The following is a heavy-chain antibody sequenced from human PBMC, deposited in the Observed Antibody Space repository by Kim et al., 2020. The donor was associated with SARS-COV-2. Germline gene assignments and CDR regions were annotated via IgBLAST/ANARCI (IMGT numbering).Heavy chain of an antibody. CDR3: AGGPSGCRFDP. D-gene: IGHD6-19*01. Sequence: SETLSLTCSVSGGSISSHYWSWIRRPPGEGLELIGYIYFTGSTNYNPSLKSRVTISSDTSKNQFFLKLTSVTAADTAVYYCAGGPSGCRFDPWGQGA. V-gene: IGHV4-59*11. CDR2: IYFTGST. CDR1: GGSISSHY. J-gene: IGHJ5*02.